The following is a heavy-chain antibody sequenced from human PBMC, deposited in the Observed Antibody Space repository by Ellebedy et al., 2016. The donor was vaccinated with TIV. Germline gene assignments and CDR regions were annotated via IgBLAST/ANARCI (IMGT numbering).Heavy chain of an antibody. J-gene: IGHJ3*02. CDR3: ARVSRWEAFDI. D-gene: IGHD1-26*01. Sequence: SVKVSXKAAGGTFSSYVLSWVRQAPGQGLEWMGRIIPILGIPNYAQRFQGRVTISADKSTSTVSLELSSLRSDDTALYYCARVSRWEAFDIWGQGTMVTVSS. CDR1: GGTFSSYV. V-gene: IGHV1-69*04. CDR2: IIPILGIP.